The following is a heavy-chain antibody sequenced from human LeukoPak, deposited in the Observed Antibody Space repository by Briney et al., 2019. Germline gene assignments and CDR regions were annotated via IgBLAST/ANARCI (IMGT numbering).Heavy chain of an antibody. D-gene: IGHD2-15*01. V-gene: IGHV3-74*03. CDR1: GFTFSSHW. CDR3: ARSKCRYSTDAFDI. Sequence: QPGGSLRLSCAASGFTFSSHWMHWVRQAPGKGLVWVSRINGDGSNTTYADSVKGRFTISRDNAKNTLYLQMNSLRAEDTAVYHCARSKCRYSTDAFDIWGQGTMVTVSS. J-gene: IGHJ3*02. CDR2: INGDGSNT.